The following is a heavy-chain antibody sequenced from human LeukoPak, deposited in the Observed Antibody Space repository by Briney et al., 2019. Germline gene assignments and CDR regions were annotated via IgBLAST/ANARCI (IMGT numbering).Heavy chain of an antibody. V-gene: IGHV3-7*01. D-gene: IGHD5-12*01. CDR3: TRDSGYNAFDI. Sequence: GGSLRLSCAASGFTFSSSWMAWVRQAPGKGLEWVGNIKEDGTAKNYVVSVRGRFTISRDNAKNSLYLQMNSLRGEDTAVYYGTRDSGYNAFDIWGQGTMVTVSS. CDR1: GFTFSSSW. J-gene: IGHJ3*02. CDR2: IKEDGTAK.